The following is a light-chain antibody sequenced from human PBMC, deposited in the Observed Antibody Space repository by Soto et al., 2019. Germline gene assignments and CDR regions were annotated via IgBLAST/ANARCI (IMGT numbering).Light chain of an antibody. CDR1: TGDVTSGHW. CDR2: DTS. Sequence: QAVVTQEPSLTVSPGGTVTLTCGSSTGDVTSGHWPYWFQQKPGQAPRTLIYDTSNKHSWTPARFSGSLLEGKAALTLSGAQPEDEAYYYCLLAYTGARPVVFGGGTKVTVL. CDR3: LLAYTGARPVV. V-gene: IGLV7-46*01. J-gene: IGLJ2*01.